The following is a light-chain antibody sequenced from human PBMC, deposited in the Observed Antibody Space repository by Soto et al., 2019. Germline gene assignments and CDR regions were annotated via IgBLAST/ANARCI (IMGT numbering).Light chain of an antibody. CDR3: QTWGTGIHVV. J-gene: IGLJ2*01. Sequence: QSVLTQSPSASASLGASVKLTCTLNSGHSSYAIAWHQQQPEKGPRYLMKLNSDGSHSKGDGIPDRFSGSSSGAERYLTISRLQAEDEAEYYCQTWGTGIHVVFGGGTKLTVL. V-gene: IGLV4-69*01. CDR2: LNSDGSH. CDR1: SGHSSYA.